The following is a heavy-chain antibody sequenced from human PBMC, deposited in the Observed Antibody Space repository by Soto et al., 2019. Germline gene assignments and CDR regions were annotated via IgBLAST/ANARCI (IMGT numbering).Heavy chain of an antibody. J-gene: IGHJ3*01. Sequence: QAQLVSSGAEVKKPGASVKVSCKASGYTFTDYYFHWVRQGPGQGLEWVGWINLNSGGAIYAKNFQGRVTMTRDTSINTAYLELSSLKSDDTAMYYGARRKLPGPASAFDLWGQGTMVTVSS. CDR3: ARRKLPGPASAFDL. V-gene: IGHV1-2*02. CDR1: GYTFTDYY. D-gene: IGHD2-2*01. CDR2: INLNSGGA.